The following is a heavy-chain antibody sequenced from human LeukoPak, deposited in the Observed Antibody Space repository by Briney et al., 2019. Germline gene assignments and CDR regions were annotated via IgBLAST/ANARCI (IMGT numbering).Heavy chain of an antibody. J-gene: IGHJ4*02. D-gene: IGHD3-3*01. V-gene: IGHV4-4*02. CDR2: VHLDGRT. CDR3: AREGGFYRPLDY. CDR1: GFTVSSYY. Sequence: GSLRLSCAASGFTVSSYYMTWVRQAPGKGLEWIGEVHLDGRTNYNPSLKSRLIMSVDLPENHISLKLTSVTAADTAVYYCAREGGFYRPLDYSGQGTLVTVSS.